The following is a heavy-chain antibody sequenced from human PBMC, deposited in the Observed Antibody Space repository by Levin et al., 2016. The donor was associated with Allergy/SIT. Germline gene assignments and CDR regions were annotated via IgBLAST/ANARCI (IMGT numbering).Heavy chain of an antibody. CDR3: ARDALCSGGSCYSGHFDY. V-gene: IGHV4-59*01. D-gene: IGHD2-15*01. Sequence: WIRQPPGKGLEWIGYIYYSGSTNYNPSLKSRVTISVDTSKNQFSLKLSSVTAADTAVYYCARDALCSGGSCYSGHFDYWGQGTLVTVSS. J-gene: IGHJ4*02. CDR2: IYYSGST.